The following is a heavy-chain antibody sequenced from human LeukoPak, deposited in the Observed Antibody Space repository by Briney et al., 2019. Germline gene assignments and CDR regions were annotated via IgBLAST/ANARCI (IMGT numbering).Heavy chain of an antibody. CDR2: ISWNTGNK. Sequence: GGSLRLSCAAAGFIFDNYAMHWVRQAPVKGLEWVSRISWNTGNKDYADSVKGRFTISRDNDKNSLFLQMNSLRPEDTALYYCVKGTTFEAFDMWGQGTMVIVFS. J-gene: IGHJ3*02. CDR1: GFIFDNYA. D-gene: IGHD1-7*01. V-gene: IGHV3-9*01. CDR3: VKGTTFEAFDM.